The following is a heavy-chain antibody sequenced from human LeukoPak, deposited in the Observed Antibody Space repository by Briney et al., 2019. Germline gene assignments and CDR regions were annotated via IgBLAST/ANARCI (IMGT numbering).Heavy chain of an antibody. V-gene: IGHV3-23*01. CDR1: GFTFSSFA. CDR2: FDGNGPNT. CDR3: AREYYYGMDV. J-gene: IGHJ6*02. Sequence: PGGSLRLSCAASGFTFSSFAMTWVRQAPGKGLEWVSGFDGNGPNTYYADSVKGRFTISRDNAKNSLYLQMNSLRAEDTAVYYCAREYYYGMDVWGQGTTVTVSS.